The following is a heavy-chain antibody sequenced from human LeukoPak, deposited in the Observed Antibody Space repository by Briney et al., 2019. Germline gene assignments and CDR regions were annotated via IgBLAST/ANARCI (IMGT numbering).Heavy chain of an antibody. CDR3: ARDPDGDYGGAFDY. CDR2: IRYDGSDK. CDR1: GFTFSSYG. D-gene: IGHD4-17*01. Sequence: GGSLRLSCAASGFTFSSYGIHWVRQAPGKGLEWVAFIRYDGSDKYYTDSVKGRFTISRDNSKNTLYLQMNSLRAEDTAVYYCARDPDGDYGGAFDYWGQGTLVTVSS. V-gene: IGHV3-30*02. J-gene: IGHJ4*02.